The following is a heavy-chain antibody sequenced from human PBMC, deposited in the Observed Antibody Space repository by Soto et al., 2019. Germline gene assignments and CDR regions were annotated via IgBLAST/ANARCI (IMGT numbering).Heavy chain of an antibody. D-gene: IGHD6-13*01. Sequence: SETLSLTCTVSGGPFSGYYWSWIRQPPGKGLEWVGEINHSGITNYTPSLKSRVTISVDTSKNQFSLNLRSVTAADTAVYYCARVGKRQLFQRAVYYYFYMDVWGKGTTVTVSS. CDR2: INHSGIT. V-gene: IGHV4-34*01. CDR3: ARVGKRQLFQRAVYYYFYMDV. CDR1: GGPFSGYY. J-gene: IGHJ6*03.